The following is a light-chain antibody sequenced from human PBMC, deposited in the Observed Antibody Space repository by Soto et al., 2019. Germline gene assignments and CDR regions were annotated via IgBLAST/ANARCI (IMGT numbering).Light chain of an antibody. CDR1: QSVSNNY. V-gene: IGKV3-20*01. J-gene: IGKJ4*01. Sequence: EIVLTQSPGTLSLSPWERATLSCRASQSVSNNYLAWYQQKPGQAPRLLIYGASSRATGIPDRFSGSGSGTDFTLTISSLQAEDVAVYYCQQYYTTPLTFGGGTKVDI. CDR2: GAS. CDR3: QQYYTTPLT.